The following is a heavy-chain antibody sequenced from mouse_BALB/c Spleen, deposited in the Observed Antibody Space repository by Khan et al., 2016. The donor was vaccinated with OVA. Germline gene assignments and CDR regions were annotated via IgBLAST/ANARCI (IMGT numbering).Heavy chain of an antibody. D-gene: IGHD1-1*01. J-gene: IGHJ3*01. Sequence: VQLQQSGAELAKPGASVKMSCKASGFTFTSYWMHWLKQRPGQGLEWIGYINPNTDYTEYNQKFKDKATLTAAKSSSTAYMRLTSLTSEDSAVYYCVNHGSSSAWFTYWGRGTLVTGSA. V-gene: IGHV1-7*01. CDR2: INPNTDYT. CDR3: VNHGSSSAWFTY. CDR1: GFTFTSYW.